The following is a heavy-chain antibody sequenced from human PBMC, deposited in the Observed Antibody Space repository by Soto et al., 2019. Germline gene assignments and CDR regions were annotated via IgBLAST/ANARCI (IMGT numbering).Heavy chain of an antibody. CDR1: GGTFSSYA. D-gene: IGHD3-22*01. V-gene: IGHV1-69*13. CDR2: IIPIFGTA. CDR3: ARVRQYYYDSSGYYVLPFDP. Sequence: SVRVSCKASGGTFSSYAISWVRQAPGQGLEWMGGIIPIFGTANYAQKFQGRVTITADESTSTAYMELSSLRSEDTAVYYCARVRQYYYDSSGYYVLPFDPWGQGTLVTVSS. J-gene: IGHJ5*02.